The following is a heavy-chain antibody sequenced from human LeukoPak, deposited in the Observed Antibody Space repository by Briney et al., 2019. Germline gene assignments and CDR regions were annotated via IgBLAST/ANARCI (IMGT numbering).Heavy chain of an antibody. CDR1: RGTFDSYG. CDR2: DMAIFGGV. Sequence: SVKVSCKAPRGTFDSYGISWVRQAPGQDLEWMGGDMAIFGGVKYGQKFQGRATITTDASTSTAYMELRSLTSEDTGIYYCARGELGDRSGFSFFDYWGQGTLVTVSS. CDR3: ARGELGDRSGFSFFDY. J-gene: IGHJ4*02. V-gene: IGHV1-69*05. D-gene: IGHD3-22*01.